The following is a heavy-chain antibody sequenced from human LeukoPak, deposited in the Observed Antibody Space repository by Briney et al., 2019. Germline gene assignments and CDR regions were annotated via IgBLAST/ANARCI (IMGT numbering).Heavy chain of an antibody. CDR2: INPNSGGT. CDR3: AREGDSSGYFDY. V-gene: IGHV1-2*02. Sequence: ASVKVSCKASGYTLTGYYMHWVRQAPGQGLEWMGWINPNSGGTNYAQKFQARVTMTRDTSISTAYMELSRLRSDDTAVYYCAREGDSSGYFDYWGQGTLVTVSS. D-gene: IGHD3-22*01. J-gene: IGHJ4*02. CDR1: GYTLTGYY.